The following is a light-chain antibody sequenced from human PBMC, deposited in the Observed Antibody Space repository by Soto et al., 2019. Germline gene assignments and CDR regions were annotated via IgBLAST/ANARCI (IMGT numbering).Light chain of an antibody. CDR1: QSISSW. J-gene: IGKJ1*01. CDR2: DAS. V-gene: IGKV1-5*01. Sequence: DIQMTQSPSTLSASVGDRVTITCRASQSISSWLAWYQQKRGKAPKLLIYDASSLESGVPSRFSGSAAGTEFTLTISSLKPDDFATYYCQQYNSYWTFGQGTKVEIK. CDR3: QQYNSYWT.